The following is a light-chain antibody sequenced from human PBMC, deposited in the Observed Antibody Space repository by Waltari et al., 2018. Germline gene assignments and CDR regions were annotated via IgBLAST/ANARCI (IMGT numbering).Light chain of an antibody. CDR1: QSLVHSDGNTY. J-gene: IGKJ2*01. Sequence: DIVMTQTPLSSPVTLGQPASISCRSSQSLVHSDGNTYLSWLQQRPGQPPRVLIYKISNRFSGVTDRFRGSGAGTDFTLEISRVEADDVGVYYCMQATQFRTFGQGTKLEIK. V-gene: IGKV2-24*01. CDR3: MQATQFRT. CDR2: KIS.